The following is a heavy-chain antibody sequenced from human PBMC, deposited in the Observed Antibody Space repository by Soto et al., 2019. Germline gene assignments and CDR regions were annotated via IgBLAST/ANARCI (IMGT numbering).Heavy chain of an antibody. CDR2: INHSGST. CDR3: ARVPIARRKLDY. D-gene: IGHD6-13*01. J-gene: IGHJ4*02. V-gene: IGHV4-34*01. CDR1: GGSFSGYY. Sequence: SETLSLTCAVYGGSFSGYYWSWIRQPPGKGLEWIGEINHSGSTNHNPSLKSRVTISVDTSKNQFSLKLSSVTAADTAVYYCARVPIARRKLDYWGQGTLVTVSS.